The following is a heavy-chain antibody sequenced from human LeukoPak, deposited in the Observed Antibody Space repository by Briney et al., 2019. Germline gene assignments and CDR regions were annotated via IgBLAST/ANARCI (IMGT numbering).Heavy chain of an antibody. V-gene: IGHV3-21*01. CDR2: ISSSSSYI. CDR1: GFTFSSYS. D-gene: IGHD3-3*01. CDR3: ARDPSGYYDFWSGYSGVNWFDP. J-gene: IGHJ5*02. Sequence: PGGSLRLSCAASGFTFSSYSMNWVRQAPGKGLEWVSSISSSSSYIYYADSVKGRFTISRDNAKNSLYLQMNSLSAEDTAVYYCARDPSGYYDFWSGYSGVNWFDPWGQGTLVTVSS.